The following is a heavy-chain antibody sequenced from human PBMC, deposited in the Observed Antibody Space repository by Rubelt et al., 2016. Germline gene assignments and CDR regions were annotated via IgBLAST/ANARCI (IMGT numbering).Heavy chain of an antibody. Sequence: TFSSYAMSWVRQAPGKGLEWVSAISGSGGSTYYADSVKGRFTISRDNSKNTLYLQMNSPRAEDTAVSYCAKVVVRGVFGAAWGQGTLVTVSS. V-gene: IGHV3-23*01. J-gene: IGHJ4*02. CDR2: ISGSGGST. CDR1: TFSSYA. CDR3: AKVVVRGVFGAA. D-gene: IGHD3-10*01.